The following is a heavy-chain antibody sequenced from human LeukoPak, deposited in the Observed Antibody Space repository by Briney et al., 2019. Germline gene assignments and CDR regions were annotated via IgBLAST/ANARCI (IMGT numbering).Heavy chain of an antibody. CDR2: ISYDGSNK. J-gene: IGHJ4*02. CDR3: AKDSAGIQQDY. D-gene: IGHD1-1*01. Sequence: PGRSLRLSCAASGFTFSSYGMHWVRQAPGKGLEWVAVISYDGSNKYYADSVKGRFTISRDNSKNTLYLQMNSLRAEDTAVYYCAKDSAGIQQDYWGQGTLVTVSS. CDR1: GFTFSSYG. V-gene: IGHV3-30*18.